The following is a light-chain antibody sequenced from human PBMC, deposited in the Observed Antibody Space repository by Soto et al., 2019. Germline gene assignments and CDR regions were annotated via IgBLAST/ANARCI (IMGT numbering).Light chain of an antibody. CDR1: SSDVGNYKY. Sequence: SALTQPASVSGSPGQSITISCTGTSSDVGNYKYVSWYQQHPGKAPKLMIYEVSNRTSGVSNRFSGSKSGNTASLTISGLQAEDETDYYCFSYTRSGTYVFGTGTKVTVL. CDR3: FSYTRSGTYV. J-gene: IGLJ1*01. CDR2: EVS. V-gene: IGLV2-14*01.